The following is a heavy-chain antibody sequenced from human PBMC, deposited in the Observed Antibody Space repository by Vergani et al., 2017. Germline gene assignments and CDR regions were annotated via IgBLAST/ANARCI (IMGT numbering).Heavy chain of an antibody. V-gene: IGHV1-18*04. CDR1: GYTFTSYG. D-gene: IGHD5-18*01. Sequence: QVQLVQSGAEVKKPGASVKVSCKASGYTFTSYGISWVRQAPGQGLEWMGWISAYNGNTNYAQKLQGRVTMTTDTSTSTAYMELWSLRSDDTAVYYCARDRNFVQLAGWFDPWGQGTLVTVSS. CDR2: ISAYNGNT. J-gene: IGHJ5*02. CDR3: ARDRNFVQLAGWFDP.